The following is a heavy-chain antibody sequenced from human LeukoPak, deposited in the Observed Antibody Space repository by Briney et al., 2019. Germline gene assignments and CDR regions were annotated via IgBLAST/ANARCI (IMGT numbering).Heavy chain of an antibody. CDR2: IGTATNT. J-gene: IGHJ4*02. CDR3: ARIREPHYFDY. V-gene: IGHV3-21*06. CDR1: GFTFSSYG. D-gene: IGHD1-26*01. Sequence: GGSLRLSCAASGFTFSSYGMHWVRQAPGQGLEWVSSIGTATNTHSADSVKGRFTISRDNAKNSLYLQMNSLRAEDTAVYYCARIREPHYFDYWGQGTLVTVSS.